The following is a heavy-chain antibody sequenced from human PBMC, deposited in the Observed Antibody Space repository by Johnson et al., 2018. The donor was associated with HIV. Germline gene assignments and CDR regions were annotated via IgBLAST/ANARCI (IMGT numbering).Heavy chain of an antibody. CDR3: VCLRVSLSAFDS. Sequence: VQLVESGGGLVQPGGSLRLSCAASGFTFSSYWMSWVRQAPGKGLEWVANIKQDGSGKYYVDSVKGRFIISRDNAKNSLYLQMNSLRAEDTAVYYCVCLRVSLSAFDSWGQGTMVTVSS. V-gene: IGHV3-7*02. CDR1: GFTFSSYW. CDR2: IKQDGSGK. J-gene: IGHJ3*02. D-gene: IGHD2-21*01.